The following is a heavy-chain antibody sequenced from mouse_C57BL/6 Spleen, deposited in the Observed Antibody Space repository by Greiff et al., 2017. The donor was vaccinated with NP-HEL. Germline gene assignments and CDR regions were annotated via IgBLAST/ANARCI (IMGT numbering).Heavy chain of an antibody. CDR3: ARDAYYEGAMDY. V-gene: IGHV7-1*01. CDR1: GFTFSDFY. D-gene: IGHD1-1*02. CDR2: SRNKANDYTT. Sequence: EVKVVESGGGLVQSGRSLRLSCATSGFTFSDFYMEWVRQAPGKGLEWIAASRNKANDYTTEYSASVKGRFIVSRDTSQSILYLQMNALRAEDTAIYYCARDAYYEGAMDYWGQGTSVTVSS. J-gene: IGHJ4*01.